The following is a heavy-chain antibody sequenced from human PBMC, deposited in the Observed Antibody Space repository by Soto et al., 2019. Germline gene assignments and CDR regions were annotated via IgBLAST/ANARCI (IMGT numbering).Heavy chain of an antibody. CDR2: ISAHNGNT. J-gene: IGHJ4*02. CDR1: GYTFTNYG. Sequence: QVHLVQSGAEVKKPGASVKVSCKASGYTFTNYGITWVRQAPGQGLEWMGWISAHNGNTDYAQKLQGRVIVTRDTSTSTAYMELRSLISDDTAVYYWARGRYGDYWGQGALVTVSS. CDR3: ARGRYGDY. V-gene: IGHV1-18*01. D-gene: IGHD1-1*01.